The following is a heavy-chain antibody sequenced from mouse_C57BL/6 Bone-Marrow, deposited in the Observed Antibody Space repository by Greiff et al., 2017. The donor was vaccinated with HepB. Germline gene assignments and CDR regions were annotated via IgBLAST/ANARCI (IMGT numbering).Heavy chain of an antibody. CDR2: IYPGSGST. D-gene: IGHD2-12*01. J-gene: IGHJ4*01. CDR3: ARLGLDSPLGDY. V-gene: IGHV1-55*01. Sequence: VQLQQSGAELVKPGASVKMSCKASGYTFTSYWITWVKQRPGQGLEWIGDIYPGSGSTNYNEKFKSKATLTVDTSSSTAYMQLSSLTSEDSAVYYCARLGLDSPLGDYWGQGTSVTVSS. CDR1: GYTFTSYW.